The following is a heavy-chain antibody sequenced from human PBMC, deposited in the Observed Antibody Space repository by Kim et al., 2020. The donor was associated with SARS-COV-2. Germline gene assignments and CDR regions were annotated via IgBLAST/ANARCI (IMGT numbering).Heavy chain of an antibody. CDR1: GYTFTSYG. CDR2: ISAYNGNT. D-gene: IGHD3-22*01. Sequence: ASVKVSCKASGYTFTSYGISWVRQAPGQGLEWMGWISAYNGNTNYAQKLQGRVTMTTDTSTSTAYMELRSLRSDDTAVYYCARASQRADYYDSSCYYHDFDYWGRVTLVTVSS. J-gene: IGHJ4*02. CDR3: ARASQRADYYDSSCYYHDFDY. V-gene: IGHV1-18*01.